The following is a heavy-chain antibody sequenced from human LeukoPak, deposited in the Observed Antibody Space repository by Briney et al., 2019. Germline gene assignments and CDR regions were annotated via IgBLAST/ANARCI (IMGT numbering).Heavy chain of an antibody. D-gene: IGHD5-24*01. CDR1: GGSFSGYY. CDR3: ARDWLQLDP. CDR2: INHSGST. Sequence: PSETLSLTCAVYGGSFSGYYWSWIRQPPGKGLEWIGEINHSGSTNYNPSLKSRVTMSVDTSKNQFSLKLSSVTAADTAVYYCARDWLQLDPWGQGTLVTVSS. V-gene: IGHV4-34*01. J-gene: IGHJ5*02.